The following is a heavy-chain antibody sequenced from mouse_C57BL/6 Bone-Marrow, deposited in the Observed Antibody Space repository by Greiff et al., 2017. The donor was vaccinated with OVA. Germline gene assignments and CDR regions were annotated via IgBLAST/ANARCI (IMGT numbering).Heavy chain of an antibody. CDR1: GYTFTSYG. V-gene: IGHV1-81*01. CDR3: GYSNSFAY. J-gene: IGHJ3*01. CDR2: IYPRSGNT. Sequence: QVQLKQSGAELARPGASVKLSCKASGYTFTSYGISWVKQRTGQGLEWIGEIYPRSGNTYYNEKFKGKATLTADKSSSTAYMELRSLTSEDSAVYFCGYSNSFAYWGQGTLVTVSA. D-gene: IGHD2-5*01.